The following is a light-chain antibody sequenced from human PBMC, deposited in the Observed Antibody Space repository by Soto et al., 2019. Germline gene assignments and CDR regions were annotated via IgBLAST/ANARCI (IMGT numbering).Light chain of an antibody. V-gene: IGLV1-47*01. CDR1: NFNVKNNY. J-gene: IGLJ7*01. CDR2: SNN. Sequence: QSVLPQPPSLSGTPGQRVTISCSGRNFNVKNNYVYWYQQFAGTATKLLIYSNNRRPPGVPDRFSGSKSGSSASLAISGLRPEDEADYYCASWDDSLSETVFGVGTPLTVL. CDR3: ASWDDSLSETV.